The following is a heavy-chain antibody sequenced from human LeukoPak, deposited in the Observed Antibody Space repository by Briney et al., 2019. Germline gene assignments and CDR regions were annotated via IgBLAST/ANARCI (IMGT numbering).Heavy chain of an antibody. J-gene: IGHJ6*02. CDR2: ISAYNGNT. CDR1: GYTFISYG. CDR3: ARGSSNWEQWLVYGMDV. D-gene: IGHD6-19*01. Sequence: GASVKVSCKTSGYTFISYGISWVRQAPGQGLEWMGWISAYNGNTNYAQKLQGRVTMTTDTSTSTAYMELRSLRSDDTAVYYCARGSSNWEQWLVYGMDVWGQGTTVTVSS. V-gene: IGHV1-18*01.